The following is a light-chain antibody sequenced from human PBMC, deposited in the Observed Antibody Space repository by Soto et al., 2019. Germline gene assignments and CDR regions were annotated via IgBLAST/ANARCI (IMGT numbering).Light chain of an antibody. J-gene: IGLJ1*01. V-gene: IGLV2-14*01. CDR2: DVN. CDR1: SSDVGGYNY. Sequence: QPASVSGSPGQSITISCTGTSSDVGGYNYVSWHQQHPGKAPKLMIFDVNNRPSGVSNRFSGSKSGNTASLTISGLQAEDEADYYCSSYTSSHTCVFGTGTKLTVL. CDR3: SSYTSSHTCV.